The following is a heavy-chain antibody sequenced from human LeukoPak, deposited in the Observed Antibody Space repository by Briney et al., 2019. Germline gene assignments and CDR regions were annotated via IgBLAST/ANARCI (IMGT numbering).Heavy chain of an antibody. CDR2: ISAYNGNT. CDR3: ARAPLRGYCSGGSCYSWFDP. D-gene: IGHD2-15*01. Sequence: ASVKVPCKASGYTFTSYGISWVRQAPGQGLEWMGWISAYNGNTNYAQKFQGRVTMTRDTSISTAYMELSRLRSDDTAVYYCARAPLRGYCSGGSCYSWFDPWGQGTLVTVSS. J-gene: IGHJ5*02. V-gene: IGHV1-18*01. CDR1: GYTFTSYG.